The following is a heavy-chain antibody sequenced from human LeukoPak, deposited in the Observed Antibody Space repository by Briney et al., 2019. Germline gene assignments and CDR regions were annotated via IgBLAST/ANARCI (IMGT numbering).Heavy chain of an antibody. CDR3: AVDTVTTVGAFDI. V-gene: IGHV4-34*01. J-gene: IGHJ3*02. Sequence: SETLSLTCAVYGGSFSGYYWSWIRQPPGKGLEWIGEINHSGSTNYNPSLKSRVTISVDTSKNQFSLKLSSVTAADTAVYYCAVDTVTTVGAFDIWGQGTMVTASS. CDR2: INHSGST. D-gene: IGHD4-17*01. CDR1: GGSFSGYY.